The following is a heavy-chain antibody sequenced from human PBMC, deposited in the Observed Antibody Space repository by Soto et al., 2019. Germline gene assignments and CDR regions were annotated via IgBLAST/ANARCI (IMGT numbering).Heavy chain of an antibody. CDR1: GASITHYY. CDR3: ARAATPSSIFRVVTLDV. Sequence: SETLSLTCAVSGASITHYYWNWIRQSPGKGLEWIVSFSSTGSTVYNPSLGSRVTISLDTSKNQFSLTLNSVTAADTAVYYCARAATPSSIFRVVTLDVWGQGTTVTVS. CDR2: FSSTGST. D-gene: IGHD3-3*02. J-gene: IGHJ6*02. V-gene: IGHV4-4*08.